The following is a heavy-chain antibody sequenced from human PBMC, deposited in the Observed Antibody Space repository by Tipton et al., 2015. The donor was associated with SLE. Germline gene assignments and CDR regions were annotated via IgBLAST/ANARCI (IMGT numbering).Heavy chain of an antibody. J-gene: IGHJ3*02. CDR2: INHSGST. CDR1: GASFSGYY. Sequence: TLSLTCAVYGASFSGYYWNWIRQSPRKGLEWIGEINHSGSTNYNPSLKSRVTISVDTSKDQFSLKLSSVTAADTAVYYCARDPLRYFDWLFDGGNAFDIWGQGTMVTVSS. D-gene: IGHD3-9*01. CDR3: ARDPLRYFDWLFDGGNAFDI. V-gene: IGHV4-34*01.